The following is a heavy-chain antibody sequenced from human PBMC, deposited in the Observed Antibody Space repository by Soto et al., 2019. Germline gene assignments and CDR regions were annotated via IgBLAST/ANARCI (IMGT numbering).Heavy chain of an antibody. J-gene: IGHJ4*02. CDR1: GGSISSGDYY. V-gene: IGHV4-30-4*01. CDR3: ARSRITMVRGTRAAAGFDY. D-gene: IGHD3-10*01. CDR2: IYYSGST. Sequence: PSETLSLTCTASGGSISSGDYYWSWIRQPPGKGLEWIGYIYYSGSTYYNPSLKSRVTISVDTSKNQFSLKLSSVTAADTAVYYCARSRITMVRGTRAAAGFDYWGQGTLVTVSS.